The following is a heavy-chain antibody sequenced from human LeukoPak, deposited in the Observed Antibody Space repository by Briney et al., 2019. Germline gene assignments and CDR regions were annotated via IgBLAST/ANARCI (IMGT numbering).Heavy chain of an antibody. CDR1: GVSMSIYY. V-gene: IGHV4-59*01. Sequence: SETLSLTCTVSGVSMSIYYWSWIRQPPGKRLEWIAFISFIGSSNYNPSLTTRSTISVESPKNQFFLKLNSVTAADTAVYYCVGWQVAGAFEIWGQGTMVTVSS. CDR3: VGWQVAGAFEI. J-gene: IGHJ3*02. CDR2: ISFIGSS. D-gene: IGHD6-19*01.